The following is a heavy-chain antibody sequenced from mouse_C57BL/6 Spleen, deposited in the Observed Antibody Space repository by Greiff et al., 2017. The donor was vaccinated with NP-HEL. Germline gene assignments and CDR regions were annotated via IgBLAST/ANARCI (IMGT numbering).Heavy chain of an antibody. J-gene: IGHJ1*03. CDR1: GYTFTSYW. D-gene: IGHD1-1*01. CDR3: ARSTYYGSSYWYFDV. CDR2: IYPGSGST. Sequence: QVQLQQPGAELVKPGASVKMSCKASGYTFTSYWITWVKQRPGQGLEWIGDIYPGSGSTNYNEKFKSKATLTVDTSSSTAYMQLSSLTSEDSAVYYCARSTYYGSSYWYFDVWGTGTTVTVSS. V-gene: IGHV1-55*01.